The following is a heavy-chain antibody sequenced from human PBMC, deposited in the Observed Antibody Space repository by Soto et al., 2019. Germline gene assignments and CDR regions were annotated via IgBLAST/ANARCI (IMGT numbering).Heavy chain of an antibody. CDR3: ARVTNYRYFDL. Sequence: QVQLVESGGGLVKPGVSLRLSCAASGFTFSDYYITWIRQAPEKGLEWVSYITPRGKTNYYADSVKGRFTISRDNAKNSGSLPLDSLSADDTAVYYGARVTNYRYFDLWGRGVLVTGSS. CDR2: ITPRGKTN. V-gene: IGHV3-11*01. J-gene: IGHJ2*01. CDR1: GFTFSDYY.